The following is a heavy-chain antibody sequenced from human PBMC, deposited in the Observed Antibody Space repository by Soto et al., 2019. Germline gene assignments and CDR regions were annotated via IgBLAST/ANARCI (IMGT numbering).Heavy chain of an antibody. CDR1: GGTFSSYA. D-gene: IGHD3-16*01. CDR3: ARGAVTPIGDYFDY. V-gene: IGHV1-69*13. Sequence: GASVKVSCKASGGTFSSYAISWVRQAPGQGLEWMGGIIPIFGTANYAQKFQGRVTIIADESTSTAYMELSSLRSEDTAVYYCARGAVTPIGDYFDYWGQGTLVTVSS. J-gene: IGHJ4*02. CDR2: IIPIFGTA.